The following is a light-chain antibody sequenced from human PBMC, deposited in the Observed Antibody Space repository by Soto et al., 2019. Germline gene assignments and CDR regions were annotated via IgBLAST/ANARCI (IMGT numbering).Light chain of an antibody. V-gene: IGLV2-14*01. Sequence: QSALTQPASVSGSPGQSITISCTGTYRDVGGYNFVSWYQHHPGKAPKLILYGVTNRPSGVSNRFSGSKSGDTASLTISGLQADDEADYYCSSYSRDSIPVFGTGTKGTVL. CDR2: GVT. CDR1: YRDVGGYNF. CDR3: SSYSRDSIPV. J-gene: IGLJ1*01.